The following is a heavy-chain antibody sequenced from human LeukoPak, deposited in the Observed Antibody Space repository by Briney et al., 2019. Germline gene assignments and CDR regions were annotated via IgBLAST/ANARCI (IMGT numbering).Heavy chain of an antibody. D-gene: IGHD6-19*01. Sequence: GGSLRLSCAASGFTFGTYAMSWVRQAPGKGLEWVSAISGSGGTIYYADSVKGRFTISRDNSKNTLYLQMNSLGAEATAVYYCARELAGTHAFDIWGQGTMVTVSS. J-gene: IGHJ3*02. CDR1: GFTFGTYA. V-gene: IGHV3-23*01. CDR3: ARELAGTHAFDI. CDR2: ISGSGGTI.